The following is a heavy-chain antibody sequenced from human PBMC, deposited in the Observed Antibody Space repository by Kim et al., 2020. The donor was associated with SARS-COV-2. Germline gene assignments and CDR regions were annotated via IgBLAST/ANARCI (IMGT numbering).Heavy chain of an antibody. CDR2: ISGSGGST. D-gene: IGHD3-10*01. CDR1: GFTFSSYA. V-gene: IGHV3-23*01. J-gene: IGHJ4*02. Sequence: GGSLRLSCAASGFTFSSYAMSWVRQAPGKGLEWVSAISGSGGSTYYADSVKGRFTISRDNSKNTLYLQMNSLRAEDTAVYYCAKDHREKEGITMVRGVILDYWGQGTLVTVSS. CDR3: AKDHREKEGITMVRGVILDY.